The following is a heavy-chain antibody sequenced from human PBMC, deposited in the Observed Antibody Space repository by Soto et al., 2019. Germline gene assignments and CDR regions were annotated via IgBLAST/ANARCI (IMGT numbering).Heavy chain of an antibody. V-gene: IGHV4-34*01. Sequence: SETLSLTXAVYGGSFNXYYWSWIRQPPGKGLEWIGEINHSGSANYNPTFTSRVSISVDTSKNQFSLQLSPVTAADTAVYYCASIAAAGLTYYYYYYGMDVWGQGTTVTASS. CDR2: INHSGSA. CDR1: GGSFNXYY. J-gene: IGHJ6*02. D-gene: IGHD6-13*01. CDR3: ASIAAAGLTYYYYYYGMDV.